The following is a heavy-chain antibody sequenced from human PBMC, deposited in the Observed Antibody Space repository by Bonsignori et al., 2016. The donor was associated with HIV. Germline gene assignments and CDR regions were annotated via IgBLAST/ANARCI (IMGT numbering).Heavy chain of an antibody. CDR1: GFTFSRYW. CDR3: AREKDFWSGYGGEIDY. CDR2: IKQDGSEK. V-gene: IGHV3-7*03. Sequence: GESLKISCAASGFTFSRYWMSWVRQAPGKGLEWVANIKQDGSEKYYVDSVKGRFTISRDNAKNSLYLQMNSLRAEDTAVYYCAREKDFWSGYGGEIDYWGQGTLVTVSS. D-gene: IGHD3-3*01. J-gene: IGHJ4*02.